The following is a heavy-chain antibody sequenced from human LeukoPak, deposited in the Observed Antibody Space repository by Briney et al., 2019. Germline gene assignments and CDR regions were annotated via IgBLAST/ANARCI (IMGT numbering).Heavy chain of an antibody. Sequence: GGSLRLSCAASGFTFSSYGMHWVRQAPGKGLERVAFIRYDGSNKYYADSVKGRFTISRDNSKNTLYLQMNSLRAEDTAVYYCAKDRAYYSDSSGYYLVRAYDYWGQGTLVTVSS. D-gene: IGHD3-22*01. J-gene: IGHJ4*02. V-gene: IGHV3-30*02. CDR2: IRYDGSNK. CDR3: AKDRAYYSDSSGYYLVRAYDY. CDR1: GFTFSSYG.